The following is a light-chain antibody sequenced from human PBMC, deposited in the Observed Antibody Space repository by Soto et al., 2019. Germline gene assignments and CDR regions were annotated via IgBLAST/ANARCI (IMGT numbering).Light chain of an antibody. V-gene: IGLV2-14*01. Sequence: QSALTQPACVSGSPGQSITISCTGTSSDVGGYNYVSWYQQHPGKAPKLMIYEVSNRPSGVSNRFSGSKSGNTASLTISGLQAEDEADYYCSSYTSSSTLVVFGTGTKLTVL. CDR2: EVS. CDR1: SSDVGGYNY. CDR3: SSYTSSSTLVV. J-gene: IGLJ1*01.